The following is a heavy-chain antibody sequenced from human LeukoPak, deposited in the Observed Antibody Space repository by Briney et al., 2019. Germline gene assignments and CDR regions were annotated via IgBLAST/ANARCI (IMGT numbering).Heavy chain of an antibody. CDR3: ARSSRSSRRFDP. Sequence: GGSLRLSCAASGFTFSSYSMNWVRQAPGKGLEWVSSISSSSSYIYYADSVKGRFTISRDNAKNSLYLQMNSLKAEDTAVYYCARSSRSSRRFDPWGQGTLVTVSS. J-gene: IGHJ5*02. CDR2: ISSSSSYI. CDR1: GFTFSSYS. D-gene: IGHD6-13*01. V-gene: IGHV3-21*01.